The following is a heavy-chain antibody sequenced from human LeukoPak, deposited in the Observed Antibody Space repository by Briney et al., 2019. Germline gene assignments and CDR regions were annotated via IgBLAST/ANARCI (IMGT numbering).Heavy chain of an antibody. CDR3: ARLIYSYGYYFDY. CDR2: IYPGDSDT. V-gene: IGHV5-51*01. Sequence: GESLKISCKGSGYSFTSYWIGRVRQMPGKGLECMGIIYPGDSDTRYSPSFQGQVTISADKSISTAYLQWSSLKASDTAMYYCARLIYSYGYYFDYWGQGTLVTVSS. CDR1: GYSFTSYW. D-gene: IGHD5-18*01. J-gene: IGHJ4*02.